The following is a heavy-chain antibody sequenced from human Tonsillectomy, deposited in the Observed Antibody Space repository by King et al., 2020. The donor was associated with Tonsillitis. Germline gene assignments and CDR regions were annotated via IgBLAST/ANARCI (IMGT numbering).Heavy chain of an antibody. CDR3: ATVGEGGIAAPA. D-gene: IGHD6-13*01. CDR1: GYTFTGYY. CDR2: INPNSGGT. J-gene: IGHJ5*02. Sequence: VQLVESGAEVKKPGASVKVSCKASGYTFTGYYMHWVRQAPGQGLEWMGWINPNSGGTNYAQKFQGRVTMTRDTSISTAYMDLTRLTSDDTAVYYCATVGEGGIAAPAWGQGTLVTVSS. V-gene: IGHV1-2*02.